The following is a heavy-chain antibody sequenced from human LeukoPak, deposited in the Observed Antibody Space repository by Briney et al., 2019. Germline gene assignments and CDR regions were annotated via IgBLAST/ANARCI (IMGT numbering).Heavy chain of an antibody. CDR3: AKNQGITRRADAFDI. V-gene: IGHV3-23*01. Sequence: GGSLRLSCAASGFTFSSYAMSWVRQSPGKGLEWVSAISGSGCSTYYADSVKGRFTISRDNSKNTLYLQMNSLRAEDKAVYYCAKNQGITRRADAFDIWGQGTMVTVSS. D-gene: IGHD3-16*01. CDR1: GFTFSSYA. CDR2: ISGSGCST. J-gene: IGHJ3*02.